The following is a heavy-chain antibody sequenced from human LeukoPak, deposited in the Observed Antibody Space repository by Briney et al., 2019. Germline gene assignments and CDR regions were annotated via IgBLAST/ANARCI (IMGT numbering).Heavy chain of an antibody. J-gene: IGHJ4*02. D-gene: IGHD6-13*01. CDR1: GGSISSGSCY. V-gene: IGHV4-61*02. CDR2: IYTSGST. CDR3: ARWSSSWYTFDY. Sequence: SETLSLTCTVTGGSISSGSCYWSWIRQPAGKGLEWIGRIYTSGSTKYNPSLKSRVTISVDTSKNQFSLKLSSVTASDTAVYYCARWSSSWYTFDYWGQGTLVTVSS.